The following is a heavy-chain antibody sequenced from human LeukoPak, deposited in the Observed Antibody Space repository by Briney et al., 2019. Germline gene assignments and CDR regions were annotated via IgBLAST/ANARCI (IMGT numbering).Heavy chain of an antibody. Sequence: PGGSLRLSCAASGFTFSSYWTSWVRQAPGKGLEWVANIKQDGSEKYYVDSVKGRFTISRDNAKNSLYLQMNSLRAEDTAVYYCARVNRDLYYYYYMNVWGKGTTVTVSS. J-gene: IGHJ6*03. D-gene: IGHD3-10*01. CDR2: IKQDGSEK. CDR1: GFTFSSYW. CDR3: ARVNRDLYYYYYMNV. V-gene: IGHV3-7*01.